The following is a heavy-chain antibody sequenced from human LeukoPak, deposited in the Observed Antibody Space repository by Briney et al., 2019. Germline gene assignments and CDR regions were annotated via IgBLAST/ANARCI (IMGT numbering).Heavy chain of an antibody. D-gene: IGHD3-22*01. V-gene: IGHV3-23*01. Sequence: GGSLRLSCAASGFTFSSYGMSWVRQAPGKGLEWVSAISGSGGSTYYADSVKGRFTISRDNSKNTLYLQMNSLRAEDTAVYYCAKDQGDSSGYYYGGVFDYWGQGTLVTVSS. CDR2: ISGSGGST. J-gene: IGHJ4*02. CDR1: GFTFSSYG. CDR3: AKDQGDSSGYYYGGVFDY.